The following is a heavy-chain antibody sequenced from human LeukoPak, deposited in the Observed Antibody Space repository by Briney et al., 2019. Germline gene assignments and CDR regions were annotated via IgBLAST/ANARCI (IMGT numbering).Heavy chain of an antibody. CDR2: ISYDGSNK. CDR3: AKPLTPHMVRGVICY. D-gene: IGHD3-10*01. J-gene: IGHJ4*02. CDR1: GFTFSSYG. Sequence: GRSLRLSCAASGFTFSSYGMHWFRQAPGKGLEWVAVISYDGSNKYYADSVKGRFTISRGNSKNTLYLQMNSLRAEDTAVYYCAKPLTPHMVRGVICYWGQGTLVTVSS. V-gene: IGHV3-30*18.